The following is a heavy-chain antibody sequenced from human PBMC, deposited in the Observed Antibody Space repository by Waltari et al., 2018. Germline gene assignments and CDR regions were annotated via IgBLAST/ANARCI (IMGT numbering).Heavy chain of an antibody. J-gene: IGHJ4*02. D-gene: IGHD6-13*01. V-gene: IGHV4-39*01. Sequence: QLQLQESGPGLVKPSETLSLTCTVYGGSISSSRYYWGWIRQPTGKGPDWIGRSDYSGSTYYNPSLKSRVTISVDTSKNQFSLKLSSVTAADTAVYYCANEGYSSSWFGGYWGQGTLVTVSS. CDR2: SDYSGST. CDR3: ANEGYSSSWFGGY. CDR1: GGSISSSRYY.